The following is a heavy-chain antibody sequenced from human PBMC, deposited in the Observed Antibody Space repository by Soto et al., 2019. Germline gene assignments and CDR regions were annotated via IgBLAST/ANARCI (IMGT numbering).Heavy chain of an antibody. V-gene: IGHV5-10-1*03. Sequence: EVQLVQSGAEVKKPGDSLTISCKASGFIFNSYWLSWVRQMPGKGLEWMGMINPKDSFANYSPSFRGHVPISPDTSVTTAYLKWSSLKASDTSIYYCARHTSGGGSYPFDFWGQGTLVTVSS. CDR2: INPKDSFA. J-gene: IGHJ4*02. CDR1: GFIFNSYW. D-gene: IGHD3-10*01. CDR3: ARHTSGGGSYPFDF.